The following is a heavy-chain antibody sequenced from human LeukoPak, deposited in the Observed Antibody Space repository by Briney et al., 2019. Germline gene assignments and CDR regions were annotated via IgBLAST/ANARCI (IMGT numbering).Heavy chain of an antibody. CDR2: ISAYNGNT. V-gene: IGHV1-18*01. CDR3: ARDGQVGSYYGWFDP. D-gene: IGHD1-26*01. J-gene: IGHJ5*02. Sequence: ASVKVSCKASGYTFTSYGISWVRQAPGQGLEWMGWISAYNGNTNYAQKLQGRVTMTTDTSTSTAYMELRSLRSDDTAVYYCARDGQVGSYYGWFDPWGQGTLVTVSS. CDR1: GYTFTSYG.